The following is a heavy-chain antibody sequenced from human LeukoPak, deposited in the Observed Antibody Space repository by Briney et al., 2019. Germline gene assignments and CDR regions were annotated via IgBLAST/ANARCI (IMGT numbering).Heavy chain of an antibody. CDR1: GFTFSSFS. CDR2: ISSSSSYI. Sequence: GGSLRLSCAASGFTFSSFSMNWVRQAPGKGLEWVSSISSSSSYIYYADSVKGRFTISRDNAKNSLYLQMNSLRAEDTAVYYCAQSGPSAFDIWGQGTMVTVSS. CDR3: AQSGPSAFDI. J-gene: IGHJ3*02. D-gene: IGHD1-26*01. V-gene: IGHV3-21*01.